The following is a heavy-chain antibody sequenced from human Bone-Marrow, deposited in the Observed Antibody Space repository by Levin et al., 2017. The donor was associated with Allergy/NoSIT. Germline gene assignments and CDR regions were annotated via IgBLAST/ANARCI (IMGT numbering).Heavy chain of an antibody. D-gene: IGHD3-10*01. V-gene: IGHV4-4*02. J-gene: IGHJ1*01. CDR1: GDSVSSRNS. Sequence: SQTLSLTCAVSGDSVSSRNSWNWVRQPPRKGLEWIGEINHVGSTNYAPSLGRRVTISVDKSRNQLSLQLTSVTAADTAVYFCARTAPDDLWFGELLGLAFWRQGAPVTVSS. CDR3: ARTAPDDLWFGELLGLAF. CDR2: INHVGST.